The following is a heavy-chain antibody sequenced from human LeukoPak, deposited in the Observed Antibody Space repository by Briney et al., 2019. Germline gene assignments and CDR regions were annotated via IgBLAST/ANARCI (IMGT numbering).Heavy chain of an antibody. Sequence: SVKVSCKSSGGTFSSYAISWVRQAPGQGLEWMGGIIPIFGTADYAQKFQGRVTITTDESTSTAYMELSSLRSEDTAVYYCARGPVRYCSGGSCYDYFDYWGQGTLVTVSS. D-gene: IGHD2-15*01. CDR2: IIPIFGTA. J-gene: IGHJ4*02. V-gene: IGHV1-69*05. CDR1: GGTFSSYA. CDR3: ARGPVRYCSGGSCYDYFDY.